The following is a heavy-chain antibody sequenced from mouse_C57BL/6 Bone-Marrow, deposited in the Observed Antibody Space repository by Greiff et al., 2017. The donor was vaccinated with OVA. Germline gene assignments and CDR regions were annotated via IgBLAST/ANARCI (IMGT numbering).Heavy chain of an antibody. CDR3: ARGYCGSSHWYFDV. CDR2: IYPGSGST. V-gene: IGHV1-55*01. Sequence: QVQLQQPGAELVKPGASVKMSCKASGYTFTSYWITWVKQRPGQGLEWIGDIYPGSGSTNYNEKFKSKATLTVDTSSSTAYMQLSSLTSEDSAVYYCARGYCGSSHWYFDVWGTGTTVTVSS. J-gene: IGHJ1*03. D-gene: IGHD1-1*01. CDR1: GYTFTSYW.